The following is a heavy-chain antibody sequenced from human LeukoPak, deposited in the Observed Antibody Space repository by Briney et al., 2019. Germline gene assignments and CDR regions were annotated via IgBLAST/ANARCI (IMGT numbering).Heavy chain of an antibody. V-gene: IGHV1-69*13. CDR1: GCTFSSYA. J-gene: IGHJ5*02. Sequence: SVKVSCKASGCTFSSYAISWVRQAPGQGLEWMGGIIPIFGAPNYAQKFQGRVTITADESTSTAYMELSSLRSEDTAVYYCARCYDLWSGYYRWLDPWGQGTLVTVSS. CDR2: IIPIFGAP. D-gene: IGHD3-3*01. CDR3: ARCYDLWSGYYRWLDP.